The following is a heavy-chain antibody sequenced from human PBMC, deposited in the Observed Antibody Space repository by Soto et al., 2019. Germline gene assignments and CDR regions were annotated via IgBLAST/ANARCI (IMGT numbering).Heavy chain of an antibody. CDR3: AKDVGTGTAFDY. CDR2: ICGGGSSK. D-gene: IGHD3-9*01. V-gene: IGHV3-33*06. Sequence: GGSLRLSCAASGFTFSSYGTHWVRQAPGKGLESVAVICGGGSSKYYADTVKGRFTISRDNSKNTLYLQMNSLRAEYTAVYYCAKDVGTGTAFDYWGQGTLVTVSS. CDR1: GFTFSSYG. J-gene: IGHJ4*02.